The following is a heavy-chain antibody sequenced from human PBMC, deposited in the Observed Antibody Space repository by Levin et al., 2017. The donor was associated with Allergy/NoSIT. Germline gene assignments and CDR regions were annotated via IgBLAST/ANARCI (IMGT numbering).Heavy chain of an antibody. V-gene: IGHV3-66*01. D-gene: IGHD3-22*01. CDR3: ASRIYYFDSSDSRMDV. J-gene: IGHJ6*02. Sequence: ASVKVSCAASGFTVSSNYMSWVRQAPGKGLEFVSVIFGGGSRYYADSVKGRFTISRDNSKNTLYLQMNSLRAEDKAVYYCASRIYYFDSSDSRMDVWGQGTTVTVSS. CDR2: IFGGGSR. CDR1: GFTVSSNY.